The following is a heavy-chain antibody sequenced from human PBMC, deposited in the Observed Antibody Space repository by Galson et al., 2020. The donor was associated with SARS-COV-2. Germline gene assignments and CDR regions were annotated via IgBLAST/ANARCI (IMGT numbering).Heavy chain of an antibody. Sequence: SETLSLTCTVSGYSIRRSIWWGWIRQPPKKRLEWLGYLSSGWRISYNPSLKSRVTMSVDTSKNQFSLKLSSVTAVDTAVYYCARRTCSGSSCSDSFDLWGQGTRVTVSS. CDR3: ARRTCSGSSCSDSFDL. J-gene: IGHJ3*01. D-gene: IGHD2-15*01. V-gene: IGHV4-28*05. CDR1: GYSIRRSIW. CDR2: LSSGWRI.